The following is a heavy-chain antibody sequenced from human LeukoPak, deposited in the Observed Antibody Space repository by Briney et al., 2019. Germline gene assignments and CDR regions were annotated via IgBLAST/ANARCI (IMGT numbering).Heavy chain of an antibody. CDR2: ISYDGRNT. V-gene: IGHV3-30*03. CDR1: GFTFRSSG. Sequence: PGGSLRLSCAASGFTFRSSGMHWVRQAPGKGLEWVAVISYDGRNTYYADSVKGRFTISRDNSKNTLYLQMNSLRAEDTAVYYCVGAGTCYSCFEYWGQGTLVTVSS. J-gene: IGHJ4*02. D-gene: IGHD2-15*01. CDR3: VGAGTCYSCFEY.